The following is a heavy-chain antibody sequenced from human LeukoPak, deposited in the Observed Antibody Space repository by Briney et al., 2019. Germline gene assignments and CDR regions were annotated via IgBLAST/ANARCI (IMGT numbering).Heavy chain of an antibody. CDR1: GFTFSSYA. CDR3: AKSPRGYSYGYGMGYYYYMDV. CDR2: ISGGGGRT. Sequence: GGSLRLSCAASGFTFSSYAMSWVRQAPGKGLEWVSAISGGGGRTYYADSVKGRFTISRDNSKNTLYLQMNSLRAEDTAVYYCAKSPRGYSYGYGMGYYYYMDVWGKGTTVTVSS. J-gene: IGHJ6*03. V-gene: IGHV3-23*01. D-gene: IGHD5-18*01.